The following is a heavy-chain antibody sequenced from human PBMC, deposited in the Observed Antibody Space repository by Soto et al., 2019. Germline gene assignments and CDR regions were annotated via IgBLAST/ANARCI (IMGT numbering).Heavy chain of an antibody. CDR1: GGSITSSGSA. Sequence: PSETLSLTCNASGGSITSSGSAWGWIRQSPGKGLEWIGTIDYSGNIYYIPSLKSRITISVDTSKNQFSLKLNSVTVADTAVYFCAERSSLASVQIFVGKISNYNWFDPWGQGTLVTVSS. J-gene: IGHJ5*02. V-gene: IGHV4-39*01. CDR2: IDYSGNI. D-gene: IGHD1-1*01. CDR3: AERSSLASVQIFVGKISNYNWFDP.